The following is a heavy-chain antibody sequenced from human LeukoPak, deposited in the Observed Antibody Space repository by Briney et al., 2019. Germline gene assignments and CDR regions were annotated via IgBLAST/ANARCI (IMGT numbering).Heavy chain of an antibody. J-gene: IGHJ4*02. Sequence: SETLSLTCTVSGGSISSGGYYWSWIRQPPGKGLEWIGYIYHSGSTYYNPSLKSRVTISVDRPENQFSLKLSSVTAADTAVYYCASSSWPFDYWGQGTLVTVSS. CDR3: ASSSWPFDY. V-gene: IGHV4-30-2*01. D-gene: IGHD6-13*01. CDR2: IYHSGST. CDR1: GGSISSGGYY.